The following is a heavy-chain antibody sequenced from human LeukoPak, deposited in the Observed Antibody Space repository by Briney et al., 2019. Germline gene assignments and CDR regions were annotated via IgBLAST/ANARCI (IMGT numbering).Heavy chain of an antibody. Sequence: GESLKISCKGSGYSFTSYRIGWVRQMPGKGLEWMGIIYPGDSDTRYSPSFQGQVTISADKSISTAYLQWSSLKASDTAMYYCARRADTLGYCSGGSCYSYDYWGQGTLVTVSS. CDR3: ARRADTLGYCSGGSCYSYDY. J-gene: IGHJ4*02. CDR2: IYPGDSDT. CDR1: GYSFTSYR. V-gene: IGHV5-51*01. D-gene: IGHD2-15*01.